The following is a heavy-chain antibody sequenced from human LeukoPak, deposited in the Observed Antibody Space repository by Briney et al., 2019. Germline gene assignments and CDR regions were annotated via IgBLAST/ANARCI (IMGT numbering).Heavy chain of an antibody. CDR2: IYTSGST. Sequence: PSETLSLTCTVSGGSVSSGSYYWSWIRQPAGKGLEWIGRIYTSGSTNYNPSLKSRVTISVDTSKNQFSLKLSSVTAADTAVYYCARDRLTRFDPWGQGTLVTVSS. J-gene: IGHJ5*02. CDR1: GGSVSSGSYY. CDR3: ARDRLTRFDP. D-gene: IGHD2-2*01. V-gene: IGHV4-61*02.